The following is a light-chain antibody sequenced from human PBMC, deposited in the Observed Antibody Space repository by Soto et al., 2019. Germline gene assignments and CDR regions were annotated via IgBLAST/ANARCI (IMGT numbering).Light chain of an antibody. CDR2: EAN. Sequence: QSALTQPASVSGSPGQSITISCTGTSSDIGRYNYVSWYQQLPGKAPKLIIYEANKRPSGVSDRFSGSKSGNAASLTISGLQTDDEADYHCGSYTSATAWVFGGGTKATVL. CDR3: GSYTSATAWV. J-gene: IGLJ3*02. V-gene: IGLV2-14*03. CDR1: SSDIGRYNY.